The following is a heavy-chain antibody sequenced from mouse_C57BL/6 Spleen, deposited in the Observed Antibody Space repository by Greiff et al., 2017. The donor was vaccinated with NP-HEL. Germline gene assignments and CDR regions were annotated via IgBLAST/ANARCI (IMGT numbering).Heavy chain of an antibody. CDR3: AISLITTVVAEDYYAMDY. V-gene: IGHV1-69*01. D-gene: IGHD1-1*01. CDR1: GYTFTSYW. Sequence: VQLQQPGAELVMPGASVKLSCKASGYTFTSYWMHWVKQRPGQGLEWIGEIDPSDSYTNSNQKFKGKSTLTVDKSSSSDYMQLSSLTSEDSAVYYCAISLITTVVAEDYYAMDYWGQGTSVTVSS. J-gene: IGHJ4*01. CDR2: IDPSDSYT.